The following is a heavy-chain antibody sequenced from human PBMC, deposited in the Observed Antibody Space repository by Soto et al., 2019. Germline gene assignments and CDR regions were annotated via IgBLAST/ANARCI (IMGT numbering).Heavy chain of an antibody. CDR3: ARDVPYYDYIWGSYRYKAPFDY. CDR2: ISAYNGNT. D-gene: IGHD3-16*02. V-gene: IGHV1-18*01. J-gene: IGHJ4*02. Sequence: ASVKVSCKASGYTFTSYGISWVRQAPGQGLERMGWISAYNGNTNYAQKLQGRVTMTTDTSTSTAYMELRSLRSDDTAVYYCARDVPYYDYIWGSYRYKAPFDYWGQGTLVTVSS. CDR1: GYTFTSYG.